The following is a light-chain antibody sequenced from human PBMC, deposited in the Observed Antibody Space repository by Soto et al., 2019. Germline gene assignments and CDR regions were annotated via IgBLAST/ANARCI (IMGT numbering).Light chain of an antibody. CDR2: DAS. Sequence: DIQMTQSPSTLSASVGDRVTITCRASQTISSWLAWYQQKPGNAPKLLISDASSLESGGPSRFSGGGSGTEFTLTISSLQPDDFATYYCQHYNSAPLNFGGGTKVEIK. CDR3: QHYNSAPLN. V-gene: IGKV1-5*01. CDR1: QTISSW. J-gene: IGKJ4*01.